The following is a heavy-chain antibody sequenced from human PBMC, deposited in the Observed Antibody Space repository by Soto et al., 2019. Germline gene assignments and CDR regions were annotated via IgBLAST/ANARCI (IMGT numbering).Heavy chain of an antibody. CDR1: GFTFGDRY. Sequence: QGQLVESGGDLVRPGGSLKLSCAASGFTFGDRYMSWIRQAPGKGLEWVSYVSSSGFTIYYADSVKGRFTISRDNAKNSLYLQMNSLRAEDTAVYYCARNTKSAAGADYYGLDVCGHGTTVIVSS. CDR2: VSSSGFTI. D-gene: IGHD4-17*01. J-gene: IGHJ6*02. V-gene: IGHV3-11*01. CDR3: ARNTKSAAGADYYGLDV.